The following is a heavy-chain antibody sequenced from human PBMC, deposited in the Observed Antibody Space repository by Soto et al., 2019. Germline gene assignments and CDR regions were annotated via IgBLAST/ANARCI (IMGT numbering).Heavy chain of an antibody. J-gene: IGHJ6*03. CDR1: GGSFSGYY. Sequence: QVQLQQWGAGLLKPSETLSLTCAVYGGSFSGYYWSWIRQPPGKGLEWIGEINHSGSTNYNPSSKSRVTISVDTSKNQFSLKLSSVTAADTAVYYCARGPHGDCSSTSCLNLYYYYYYMDVWGKGTTVTVSS. V-gene: IGHV4-34*01. D-gene: IGHD2-2*01. CDR3: ARGPHGDCSSTSCLNLYYYYYYMDV. CDR2: INHSGST.